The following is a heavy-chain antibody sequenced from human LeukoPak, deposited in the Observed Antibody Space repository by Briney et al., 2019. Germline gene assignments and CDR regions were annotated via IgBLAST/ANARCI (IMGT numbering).Heavy chain of an antibody. Sequence: GGSLRLSCAASGFTVSSNYMSWVRQAPGKGLEWVSVIYSGGSTYYADSVKGRFTISRDNSKNTLYLQMGSLRAEDMAVYYCARTPHYYGSGSFDYWGQGTLVTVSS. J-gene: IGHJ4*02. CDR2: IYSGGST. CDR3: ARTPHYYGSGSFDY. V-gene: IGHV3-53*05. CDR1: GFTVSSNY. D-gene: IGHD3-10*01.